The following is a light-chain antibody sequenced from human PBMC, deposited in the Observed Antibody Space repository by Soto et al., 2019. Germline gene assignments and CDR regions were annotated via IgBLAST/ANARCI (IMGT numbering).Light chain of an antibody. J-gene: IGKJ5*01. V-gene: IGKV1-5*01. CDR1: QSISSW. Sequence: DIQMTQSPSTLSASVGERVTITCRASQSISSWLAWYQQKPGKAPKVLIYDASSLESGVPSRFSGRGSGTEFTLTISSLHPDDFATYYCQQYNSPYTFGQGTRQEIK. CDR2: DAS. CDR3: QQYNSPYT.